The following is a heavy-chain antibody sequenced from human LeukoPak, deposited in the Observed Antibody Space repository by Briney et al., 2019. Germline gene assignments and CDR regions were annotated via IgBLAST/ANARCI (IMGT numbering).Heavy chain of an antibody. V-gene: IGHV3-21*01. CDR1: GFTFSTYN. J-gene: IGHJ4*02. D-gene: IGHD3-10*02. Sequence: GGSLRLSCAASGFTFSTYNMNWVRQAPGKGLEWVSSISGSSSYIYYADSVKGRFSISRDNAKNSLYLQMNSLRAEDTAVYYCARDRRVTIFGEFDYWGQGTLVTVSS. CDR2: ISGSSSYI. CDR3: ARDRRVTIFGEFDY.